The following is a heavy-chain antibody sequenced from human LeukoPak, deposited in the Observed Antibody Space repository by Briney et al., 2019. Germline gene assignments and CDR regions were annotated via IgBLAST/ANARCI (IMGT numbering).Heavy chain of an antibody. J-gene: IGHJ4*02. Sequence: GESLKISLKAPGYSFTTYWIAWVRQMPGKGLEWMGIIDHSDSETRYTPSFEGQVTISADKSLTTAYLQWNSLKATDTALYYCARQTAMGRSGDYWGQGTLVTVSS. CDR2: IDHSDSET. V-gene: IGHV5-51*01. CDR1: GYSFTTYW. D-gene: IGHD5-18*01. CDR3: ARQTAMGRSGDY.